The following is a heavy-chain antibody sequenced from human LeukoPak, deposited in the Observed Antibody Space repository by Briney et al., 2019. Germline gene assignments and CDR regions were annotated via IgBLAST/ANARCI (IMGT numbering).Heavy chain of an antibody. V-gene: IGHV3-30-3*01. CDR1: GFTFSSYA. J-gene: IGHJ5*02. CDR3: ARHDYSNFVGWFDP. CDR2: ISYDGSNK. D-gene: IGHD4-11*01. Sequence: GGSLRLSCAASGFTFSSYAMHWVRQAPGKGLEWVAVISYDGSNKYYADSVKGRFTISRDNSKNTLYLQMNSLRAEDTAVYCCARHDYSNFVGWFDPWGQGTLVSVSS.